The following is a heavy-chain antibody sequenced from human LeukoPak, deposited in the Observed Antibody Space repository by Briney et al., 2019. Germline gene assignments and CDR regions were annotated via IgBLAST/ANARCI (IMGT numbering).Heavy chain of an antibody. Sequence: GGSLRLSCAASGFTFSSYAMSWVRQAPGKGLEWVSAISGSGGSTYYADSVKGRFTISRDNSKNTLYLQMNSLRAEDTAVYYCAKDFSPIVGATLDWFDPWGQGTLVTVSS. CDR1: GFTFSSYA. D-gene: IGHD1-26*01. CDR3: AKDFSPIVGATLDWFDP. CDR2: ISGSGGST. V-gene: IGHV3-23*01. J-gene: IGHJ5*02.